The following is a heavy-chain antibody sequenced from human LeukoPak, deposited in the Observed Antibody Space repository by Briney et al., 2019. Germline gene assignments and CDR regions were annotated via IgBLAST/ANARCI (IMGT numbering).Heavy chain of an antibody. CDR1: GGSFSGYF. Sequence: PSETLSLNCAVYGGSFSGYFWTWIRQPPGKGLEWIGEINHHGTTNYNPSLKSRVSISVDTSKNQFSLRLTSVTAADTAVYYCARGDAGARLGYWGQGTLVTVSS. CDR3: ARGDAGARLGY. D-gene: IGHD6-6*01. CDR2: INHHGTT. J-gene: IGHJ4*02. V-gene: IGHV4-34*01.